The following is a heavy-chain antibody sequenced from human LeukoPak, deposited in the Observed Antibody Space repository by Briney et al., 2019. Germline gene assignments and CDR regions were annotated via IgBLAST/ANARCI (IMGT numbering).Heavy chain of an antibody. D-gene: IGHD4-17*01. CDR2: ITHHGST. CDR3: APIFGDYSDFDS. CDR1: GGSFSNYY. Sequence: KPSETLSLTCAVYGGSFSNYYLSWVCQPPGKGLEWIGEITHHGSTNYNPSLKSRVTISVDTSKNQFSLKLSSVAAADTAVYYCAPIFGDYSDFDSWGQGTLVTVSS. J-gene: IGHJ4*02. V-gene: IGHV4-34*01.